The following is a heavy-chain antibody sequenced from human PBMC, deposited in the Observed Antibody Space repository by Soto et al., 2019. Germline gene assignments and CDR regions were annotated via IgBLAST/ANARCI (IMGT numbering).Heavy chain of an antibody. CDR2: IFWNGDE. CDR3: AHSGYDTSGYYYGFFAY. V-gene: IGHV2-5*01. D-gene: IGHD3-22*01. J-gene: IGHJ4*02. Sequence: QITLKESGPTLVKPTQTLTLTCTFSGFSLSASGAGVAWIRQPPGKAPEWLALIFWNGDERSNPSLMGRLTITKDTSKNQVVLTRTNMDPVDTATYYCAHSGYDTSGYYYGFFAYWGQGTLVTVSS. CDR1: GFSLSASGAG.